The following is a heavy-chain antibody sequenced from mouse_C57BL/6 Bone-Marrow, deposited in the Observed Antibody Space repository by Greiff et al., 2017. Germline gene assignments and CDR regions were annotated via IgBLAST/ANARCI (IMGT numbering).Heavy chain of an antibody. J-gene: IGHJ4*01. CDR2: IYPGSGNT. V-gene: IGHV1-76*01. D-gene: IGHD2-13*01. Sequence: VQLQQSGAELERPGASVKLSCKASGYTFTDYYINWVKQRPGQGLEWIARIYPGSGNTYYNEKFKGKATLTAEKSSSTAYMQLSSLTSEDSAVYFCARPGLYYAMDYWGQGTSVTVSS. CDR3: ARPGLYYAMDY. CDR1: GYTFTDYY.